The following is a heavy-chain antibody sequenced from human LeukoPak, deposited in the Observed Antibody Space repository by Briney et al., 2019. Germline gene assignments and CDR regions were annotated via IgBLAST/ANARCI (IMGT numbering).Heavy chain of an antibody. V-gene: IGHV3-64D*06. Sequence: GGSLRLSWSASGFTFSSYAMHWVRQAPGKGLEYVSAISSNGGSTYYADSVKGRFTISRDNSKNTLYLQMSSLRAEDTAVYYCVKELRLRFLEWFLDYWGQGTLVTVSS. D-gene: IGHD3-3*01. CDR2: ISSNGGST. J-gene: IGHJ4*02. CDR3: VKELRLRFLEWFLDY. CDR1: GFTFSSYA.